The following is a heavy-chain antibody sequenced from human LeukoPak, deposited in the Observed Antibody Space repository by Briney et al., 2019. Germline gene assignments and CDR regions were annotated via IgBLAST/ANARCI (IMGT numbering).Heavy chain of an antibody. CDR3: ARGGRGSAAVVAPRSLDI. CDR2: TYTGGNS. CDR1: GFTVSSTH. V-gene: IGHV3-53*01. J-gene: IGHJ3*02. D-gene: IGHD3-22*01. Sequence: PGGSLRLSCAASGFTVSSTHMVWVRQAPGKGLEWVSVTYTGGNSYYAGSVQGRFIISRDISKNTLYLQMNSLRAEDSALYYCARGGRGSAAVVAPRSLDIWGQGTMVTVSS.